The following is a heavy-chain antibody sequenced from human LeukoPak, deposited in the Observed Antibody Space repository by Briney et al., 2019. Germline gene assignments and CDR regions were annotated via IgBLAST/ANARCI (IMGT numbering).Heavy chain of an antibody. Sequence: PGGSLRLSCAASGFTFSSYEMNWVRQAPGKGLEWASYISSSGSTIYYADSVKGRFTISRDNAKNSLYLQMNSLRAEDTALYYCAKDFGSGSYGRTAGFSMFDYWGQGTLVTVSS. CDR3: AKDFGSGSYGRTAGFSMFDY. CDR1: GFTFSSYE. J-gene: IGHJ4*02. D-gene: IGHD3-10*01. V-gene: IGHV3-48*03. CDR2: ISSSGSTI.